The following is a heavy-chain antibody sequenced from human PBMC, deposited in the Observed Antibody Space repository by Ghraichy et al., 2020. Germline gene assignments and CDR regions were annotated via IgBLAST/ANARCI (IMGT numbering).Heavy chain of an antibody. J-gene: IGHJ6*02. D-gene: IGHD3-3*01. V-gene: IGHV1-46*03. Sequence: ASVKVSCKASGYTFTSYYMHWVRQAPGQGLEWMGIINPSGGSTSYAQKFQGRVTMTRDTSTSTVYMELSSLRSEDTAVYYCAYTIGEDYYYYGMDVWGQGTTVTVSS. CDR3: AYTIGEDYYYYGMDV. CDR1: GYTFTSYY. CDR2: INPSGGST.